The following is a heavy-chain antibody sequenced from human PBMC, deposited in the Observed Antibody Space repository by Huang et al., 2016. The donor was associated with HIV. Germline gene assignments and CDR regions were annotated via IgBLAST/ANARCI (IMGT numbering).Heavy chain of an antibody. CDR2: ISGHNGNT. CDR1: GYTFSKTG. CDR3: ARDSGYYPGGGDAFDL. D-gene: IGHD5-12*01. V-gene: IGHV1-18*01. Sequence: QVQLVQSGAEVKKPGASVKVSCKASGYTFSKTGISWVRQAPGQGLEWMEWISGHNGNTKDAQKFQGRVTRTTDTSTKTAYMDLWSLRPDDTAKYYCARDSGYYPGGGDAFDLWGQGTMVIVSS. J-gene: IGHJ3*01.